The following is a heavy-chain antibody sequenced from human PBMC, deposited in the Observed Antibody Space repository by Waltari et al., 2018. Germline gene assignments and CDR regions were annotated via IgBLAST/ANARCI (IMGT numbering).Heavy chain of an antibody. CDR3: TRLSRGEFDY. CDR1: GFTFSGSA. J-gene: IGHJ4*02. V-gene: IGHV3-73*01. CDR2: IRSKANSYAT. Sequence: EVQLVESGGGLVQPGGSLQLSCAASGFTFSGSAMPWARQASGKGLEWVGRIRSKANSYATAYAASVKGRFTISRDDSKNTAYLQMNSLKTEDTAVYYCTRLSRGEFDYWGQGTLVTVSS. D-gene: IGHD3-10*01.